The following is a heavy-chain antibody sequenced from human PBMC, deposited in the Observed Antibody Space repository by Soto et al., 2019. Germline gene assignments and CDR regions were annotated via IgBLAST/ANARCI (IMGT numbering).Heavy chain of an antibody. Sequence: GGSLRLSCAASELKFRSYAGSWVRQAPGKGLEWVSAISGSGGSTYYADSVKGRFTISRDNSKNTLYLQMNSLRAEDTAVYYCAKDPRRGYSYGVSNLFQHWGQGTLVTVSS. J-gene: IGHJ1*01. CDR3: AKDPRRGYSYGVSNLFQH. CDR2: ISGSGGST. CDR1: ELKFRSYA. D-gene: IGHD5-18*01. V-gene: IGHV3-23*01.